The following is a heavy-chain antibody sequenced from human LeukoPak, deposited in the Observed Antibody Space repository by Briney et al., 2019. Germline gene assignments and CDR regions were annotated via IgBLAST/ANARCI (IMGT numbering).Heavy chain of an antibody. CDR2: ISSTSSYI. Sequence: GGSLRLSCAASGFTFSIYSMNWVRQAPGKGLEWVSSISSTSSYIYYADSVKGRFTISRDNAKNSLYLQMNSLRAEDTAVYYCARESAAAYCGGDCSSDAFDIWGQGTMVTVSS. CDR3: ARESAAAYCGGDCSSDAFDI. J-gene: IGHJ3*02. CDR1: GFTFSIYS. V-gene: IGHV3-21*04. D-gene: IGHD2-21*02.